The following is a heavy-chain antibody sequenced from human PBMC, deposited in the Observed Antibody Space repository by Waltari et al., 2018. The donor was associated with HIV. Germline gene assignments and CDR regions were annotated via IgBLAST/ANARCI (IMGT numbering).Heavy chain of an antibody. V-gene: IGHV4-31*03. CDR3: ARVGTLYYSDTSGPSEVTFDY. CDR2: IYYSGGA. J-gene: IGHJ4*02. CDR1: GDSLSSGGYY. D-gene: IGHD3-22*01. Sequence: QVHLQESGPGLLKPSQTLSLTCTVSGDSLSSGGYYWSWIRQFPGKGLEWIGYIYYSGGAYYNPSLKSRVTISVATSKNQFSLKVRSVTAADTAIYYCARVGTLYYSDTSGPSEVTFDYWGQGTLVTVSS.